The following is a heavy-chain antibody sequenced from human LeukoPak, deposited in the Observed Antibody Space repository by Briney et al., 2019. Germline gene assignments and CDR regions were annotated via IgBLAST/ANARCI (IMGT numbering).Heavy chain of an antibody. CDR3: AKDRVGGWFDP. V-gene: IGHV3-30*18. D-gene: IGHD3-10*01. J-gene: IGHJ5*02. CDR1: GFIFSDHY. Sequence: PAGGSLRLSCAASGFIFSDHYIDWVRQAPGKGLEWVAVISYDGSNKYYADSVKGRFTISRDNSKNTLYLQMNSLRAEDTAVYYCAKDRVGGWFDPWGQGTLVTVSS. CDR2: ISYDGSNK.